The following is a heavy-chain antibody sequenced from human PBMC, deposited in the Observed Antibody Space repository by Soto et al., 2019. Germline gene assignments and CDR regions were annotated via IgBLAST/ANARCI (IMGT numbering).Heavy chain of an antibody. CDR3: AKYRRTDAEGYRLDF. V-gene: IGHV4-59*01. D-gene: IGHD5-12*01. CDR2: VYYSGST. CDR1: GGSISGYY. J-gene: IGHJ4*02. Sequence: SETLSLTCTLSGGSISGYYWSWIRQPPGKGLEWIGYVYYSGSTKYSPSLESRVTISVDMSNNQFSLMLTSVTAADTAVYYCAKYRRTDAEGYRLDFWGQGTLVTVS.